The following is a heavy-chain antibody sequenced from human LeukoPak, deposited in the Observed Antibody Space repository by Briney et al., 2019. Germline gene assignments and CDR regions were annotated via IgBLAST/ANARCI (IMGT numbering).Heavy chain of an antibody. V-gene: IGHV3-13*01. CDR1: GFTFSSYD. CDR3: ARECSITIFGVVPSAFDP. Sequence: GGSLRLSCAASGFTFSSYDMHWVRQATGKGLEWVSAIGTAGDTYYADSVKGRFTISRDNAKNSLYLQMNSLRAEDTAVYYCARECSITIFGVVPSAFDPWGQGTLVTVSS. D-gene: IGHD3-3*01. J-gene: IGHJ5*02. CDR2: IGTAGDT.